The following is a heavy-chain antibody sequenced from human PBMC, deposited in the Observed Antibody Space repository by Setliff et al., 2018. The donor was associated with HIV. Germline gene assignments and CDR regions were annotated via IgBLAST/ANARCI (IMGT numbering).Heavy chain of an antibody. CDR2: ISYDGTKE. CDR3: ARAEEGALWFGRYYHHMDV. D-gene: IGHD3-10*01. CDR1: GFTFSNYA. J-gene: IGHJ6*03. Sequence: GGSLRLSCAASGFTFSNYAMHWVRQAPGKGLEWVAVISYDGTKEYYADSVKGRFTISRDNSKNTLYLQGGSLRPEDTAVYYCARAEEGALWFGRYYHHMDVWGKGTTVTVSS. V-gene: IGHV3-30*04.